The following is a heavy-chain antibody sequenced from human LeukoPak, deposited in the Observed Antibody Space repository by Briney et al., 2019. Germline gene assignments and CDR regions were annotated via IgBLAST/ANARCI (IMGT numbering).Heavy chain of an antibody. Sequence: GGSLRLSCAASGFTFSDYYMNWIRQAPGKGLEWISYMSSSGSTISYADSVTGRFTVSRDNAKNSLYLQMNSLRAEDTAVYYCARSILPAADAIDYWGQGTLLTVSS. CDR1: GFTFSDYY. D-gene: IGHD2-2*01. J-gene: IGHJ4*02. V-gene: IGHV3-11*04. CDR3: ARSILPAADAIDY. CDR2: MSSSGSTI.